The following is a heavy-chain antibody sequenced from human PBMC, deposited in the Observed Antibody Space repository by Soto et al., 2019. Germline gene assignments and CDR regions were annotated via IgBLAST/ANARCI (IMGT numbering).Heavy chain of an antibody. Sequence: EASVKVSFKASGGTFSSYAISWVRQAPGQGLEWMGWISAYNGNTNYAQMLQGRVTMTTDTSTSTAYMELRSLRSDDTALYYCVRDHNWAFDYWAPGTLVTVSS. CDR3: VRDHNWAFDY. CDR1: GGTFSSYA. J-gene: IGHJ4*02. V-gene: IGHV1-18*01. CDR2: ISAYNGNT. D-gene: IGHD1-20*01.